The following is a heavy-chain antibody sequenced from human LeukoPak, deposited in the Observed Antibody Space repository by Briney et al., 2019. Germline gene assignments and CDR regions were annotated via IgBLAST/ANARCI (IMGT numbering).Heavy chain of an antibody. V-gene: IGHV4-31*03. CDR1: GGSISSGGYF. J-gene: IGHJ4*02. D-gene: IGHD5-18*01. CDR2: IYSSGST. Sequence: SETLSLTCTVSGGSISSGGYFWNWIRQLPGKGLEWIGYIYSSGSTYNPSLKSRVIISLDTSKNQFSLKLSSVTAADTAVYYCARGGKKTAMVTSWGQGTLVTVPS. CDR3: ARGGKKTAMVTS.